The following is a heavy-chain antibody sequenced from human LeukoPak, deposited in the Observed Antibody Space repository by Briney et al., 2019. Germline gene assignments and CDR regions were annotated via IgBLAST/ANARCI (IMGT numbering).Heavy chain of an antibody. J-gene: IGHJ4*02. CDR3: ARDPRYNWNDFLDY. Sequence: GGSLRLSCAASGFTFSSYSMNWVRQAPGKGLEWVSSISSSSSYIYYADSVKGRFTISRDNAKNSLYLQMNSLRAEDTAVYYCARDPRYNWNDFLDYWGQGTLVTVSS. V-gene: IGHV3-21*01. CDR1: GFTFSSYS. CDR2: ISSSSSYI. D-gene: IGHD1-20*01.